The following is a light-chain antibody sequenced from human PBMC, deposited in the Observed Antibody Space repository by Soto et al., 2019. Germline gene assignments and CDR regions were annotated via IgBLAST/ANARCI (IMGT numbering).Light chain of an antibody. CDR1: ASNIGASYD. CDR2: GNF. J-gene: IGLJ2*01. V-gene: IGLV1-40*01. Sequence: QSVLTQPPSVSGAPGQRVTISCAGSASNIGASYDVHWYQQVPGTAPKLLIYGNFNRPSGVPDRFSGSKSGNTASLTVSGLQAEDEADYYCCSYAGSNNVVFGGGTQLTVL. CDR3: CSYAGSNNVV.